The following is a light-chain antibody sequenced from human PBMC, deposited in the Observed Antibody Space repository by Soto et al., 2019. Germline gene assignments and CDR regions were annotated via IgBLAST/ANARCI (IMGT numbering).Light chain of an antibody. V-gene: IGLV1-47*02. CDR3: AAWDDSLGAVV. CDR2: HHS. Sequence: QSVLTQPPSASATPGQRVTISCYGSSSNIGNNNAYWYQHVPGTAPKLIIHHHSLRPSWVPDRFSGSKSGTSASLAISGLKSDDESDYYCAAWDDSLGAVVFGGGTKLTVL. CDR1: SSNIGNNN. J-gene: IGLJ2*01.